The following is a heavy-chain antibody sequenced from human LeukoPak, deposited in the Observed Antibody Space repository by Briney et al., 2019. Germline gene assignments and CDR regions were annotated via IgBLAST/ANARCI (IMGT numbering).Heavy chain of an antibody. J-gene: IGHJ4*02. CDR3: ARMNAADYYDSSGYYARGAPSYFAY. D-gene: IGHD3-22*01. CDR2: IIPILGIA. Sequence: GASVKVSCKASGGTFSSYAISWVRQAPGQGLEWMGRIIPILGIANYAQKFQGRVTITADKSTSTAYMELSSLRSEDTAVYYCARMNAADYYDSSGYYARGAPSYFAYWGQGTLVTVSS. CDR1: GGTFSSYA. V-gene: IGHV1-69*04.